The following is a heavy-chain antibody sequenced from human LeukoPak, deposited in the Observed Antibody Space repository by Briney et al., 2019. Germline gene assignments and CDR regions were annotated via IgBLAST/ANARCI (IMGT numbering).Heavy chain of an antibody. Sequence: GSLRLSCAASGFTFRSYEMNWVRQAPGKGLEWVSYISSSGSTIYYADSVKGRFTISRDNARNSLYLQMNSLRAEDTAVYYCARGSSRPLDYWGQGTLVTVSS. CDR1: GFTFRSYE. V-gene: IGHV3-48*03. J-gene: IGHJ4*02. CDR3: ARGSSRPLDY. D-gene: IGHD1-14*01. CDR2: ISSSGSTI.